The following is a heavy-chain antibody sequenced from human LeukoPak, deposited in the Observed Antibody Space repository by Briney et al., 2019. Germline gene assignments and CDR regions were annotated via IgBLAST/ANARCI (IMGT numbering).Heavy chain of an antibody. D-gene: IGHD1-20*01. J-gene: IGHJ6*03. CDR1: GDSVSSNSAA. V-gene: IGHV6-1*01. Sequence: SQTLSLTCAISGDSVSSNSAAWNWIRQSPSRGLEWLGRTYYRSKWYNDYAVSVKSRITINPDTSKNQFSLQLNSVTPEDTAVYYCARDKVTGIHYEAYYYYYMDVWGKGTTVTVSS. CDR3: ARDKVTGIHYEAYYYYYMDV. CDR2: TYYRSKWYN.